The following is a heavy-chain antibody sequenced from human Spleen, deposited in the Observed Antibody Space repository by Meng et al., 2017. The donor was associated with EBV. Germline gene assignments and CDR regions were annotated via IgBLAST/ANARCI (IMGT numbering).Heavy chain of an antibody. V-gene: IGHV7-4-1*02. J-gene: IGHJ4*02. D-gene: IGHD3-16*02. CDR3: ARDRTFGGFIGYSDY. CDR2: INTVTGIP. CDR1: GYTFITYA. Sequence: KLVQSGSELKKPGASVKVSCKASGYTFITYAINWVRQAPGQGLEWMGWINTVTGIPTYSQDFTGRFVFSVDTSVDTAYLQISSLKAEDTAIYYCARDRTFGGFIGYSDYWGQGTLVTVSS.